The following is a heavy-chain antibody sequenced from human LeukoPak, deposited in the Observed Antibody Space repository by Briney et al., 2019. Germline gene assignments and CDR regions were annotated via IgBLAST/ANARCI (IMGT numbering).Heavy chain of an antibody. J-gene: IGHJ4*02. CDR2: IYYSGST. V-gene: IGHV4-39*01. Sequence: WVRQAPGKGLEWIGSIYYSGSTYYNPSLKSRVTISVDTSKNQFSLKLSSVTAADTAVYYCARYDSGEFDYWGQGTLVIVSS. CDR3: ARYDSGEFDY. D-gene: IGHD3-10*01.